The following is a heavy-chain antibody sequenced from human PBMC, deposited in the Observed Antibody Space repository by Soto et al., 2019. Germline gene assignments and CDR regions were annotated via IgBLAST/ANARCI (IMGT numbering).Heavy chain of an antibody. CDR3: TTGFYYDSGRFDY. CDR1: GFTFSNAW. CDR2: IKSKSDGGTT. D-gene: IGHD3-22*01. Sequence: PGGSLRLSCAASGFTFSNAWMNWVRQAPGKGLEWVGRIKSKSDGGTTDYAAPVKGRFTISRDDSKNTMFLQMNSLKTEDTALYYCTTGFYYDSGRFDYWGQGALVTVSS. J-gene: IGHJ4*02. V-gene: IGHV3-15*07.